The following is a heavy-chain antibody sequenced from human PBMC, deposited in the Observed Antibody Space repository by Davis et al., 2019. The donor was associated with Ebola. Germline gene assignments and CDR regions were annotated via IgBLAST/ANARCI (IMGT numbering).Heavy chain of an antibody. CDR1: GFTFSSYW. D-gene: IGHD3-10*01. CDR3: ARGHSNYNL. J-gene: IGHJ5*02. CDR2: IKQDGSEK. V-gene: IGHV3-7*03. Sequence: GESLKISCAASGFTFSSYWMSWVRQAPGKGLEWVANIKQDGSEKDYVDSVKGRFTISRDNAKNSLYLHMNSLRAEDTAVYYCARGHSNYNLWGQGILVTVSS.